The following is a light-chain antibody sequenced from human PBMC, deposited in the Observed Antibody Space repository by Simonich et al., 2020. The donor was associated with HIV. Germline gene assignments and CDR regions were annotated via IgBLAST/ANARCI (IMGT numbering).Light chain of an antibody. Sequence: QSALTQPASVSGSPGQSITISCTGTNSDVGGSNYVSWYQQYPGKAPKLMIYDVRKRPSGVSSRFSVSKSGNTASLTISRLQAEDEAHYYCSSYTGSSTWVFGGGTKLTVL. J-gene: IGLJ3*02. CDR2: DVR. V-gene: IGLV2-14*01. CDR1: NSDVGGSNY. CDR3: SSYTGSSTWV.